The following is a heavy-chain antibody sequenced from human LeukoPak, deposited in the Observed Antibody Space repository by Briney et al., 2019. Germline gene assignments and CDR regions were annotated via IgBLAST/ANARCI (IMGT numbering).Heavy chain of an antibody. J-gene: IGHJ4*02. CDR3: ASYGLGYCSSTSCYRFDY. Sequence: GGSLRLSCAASGFTFSSYWMSWVRQAPGKGREWVANIKQDGSEEYYVDSVKGRFTISRDNAKNSLYLQMNSLRAEDTAVYYCASYGLGYCSSTSCYRFDYWGQGTLVTVSS. D-gene: IGHD2-2*01. CDR2: IKQDGSEE. CDR1: GFTFSSYW. V-gene: IGHV3-7*01.